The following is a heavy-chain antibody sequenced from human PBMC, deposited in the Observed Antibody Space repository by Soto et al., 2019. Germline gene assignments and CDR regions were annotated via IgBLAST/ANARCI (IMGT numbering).Heavy chain of an antibody. D-gene: IGHD3-10*01. Sequence: LSLTCDVSGGSISSGGYSWSWIRQPPGKGLEWIGYISHSGSTYYNPSHKSRATISVDRSKNQFSLNLTSVTAADTAVYYCARDKGLEYGSGSYYGGFDYWGQGTLVTVSS. CDR2: ISHSGST. CDR3: ARDKGLEYGSGSYYGGFDY. V-gene: IGHV4-30-2*01. CDR1: GGSISSGGYS. J-gene: IGHJ4*02.